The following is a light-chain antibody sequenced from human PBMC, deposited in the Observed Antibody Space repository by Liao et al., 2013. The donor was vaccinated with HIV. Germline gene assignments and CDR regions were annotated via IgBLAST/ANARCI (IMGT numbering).Light chain of an antibody. V-gene: IGLV3-21*01. CDR2: YDN. CDR1: DIGGVS. Sequence: YALTQPPSVSVVPGETATMTCGGDDIGGVSVHWYQQKPGQAPVLVIYYDNDRPSGIPERFSGSNSGNTATLTITGTQAMDDGDYYCQAWDGSTVAFGGGTKLTVL. J-gene: IGLJ2*01. CDR3: QAWDGSTVA.